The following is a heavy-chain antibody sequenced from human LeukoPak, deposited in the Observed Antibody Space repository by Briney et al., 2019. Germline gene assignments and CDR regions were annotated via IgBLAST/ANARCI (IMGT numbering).Heavy chain of an antibody. CDR2: INHSGST. CDR1: GGSISSSSYY. Sequence: SETLSLTCTVSGGSISSSSYYWSWIRQPPGKGLEWIGEINHSGSTNYNPSLKSRVTISVDTSKNQFSLKLSSVTAADTAVYYCARQTYYYDSSGYYPFDYWGQGTLVTVSS. D-gene: IGHD3-22*01. J-gene: IGHJ4*02. CDR3: ARQTYYYDSSGYYPFDY. V-gene: IGHV4-39*01.